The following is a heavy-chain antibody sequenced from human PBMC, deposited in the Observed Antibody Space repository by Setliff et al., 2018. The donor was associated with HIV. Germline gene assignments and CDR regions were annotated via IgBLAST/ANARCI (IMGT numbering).Heavy chain of an antibody. Sequence: PGGSLRLSCAASGFTFSNAWMSWVRQAPGKGLEWVGRIKSEVDGGTTDYAAPVKGRFTISRDDSKNTLYLQMNSLKTEDTAVYYCTRLRIVGATYWYFDLWGRGTLVTVSS. CDR3: TRLRIVGATYWYFDL. CDR1: GFTFSNAW. V-gene: IGHV3-15*01. J-gene: IGHJ2*01. D-gene: IGHD1-26*01. CDR2: IKSEVDGGTT.